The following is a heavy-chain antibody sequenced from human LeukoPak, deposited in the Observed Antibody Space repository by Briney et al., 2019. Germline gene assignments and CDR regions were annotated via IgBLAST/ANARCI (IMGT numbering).Heavy chain of an antibody. CDR1: GFTFGKYW. CDR3: ARDPTGDVPGYYYGMDV. D-gene: IGHD7-27*01. V-gene: IGHV3-7*01. CDR2: IKLDGSEK. J-gene: IGHJ6*02. Sequence: GGSLRLSCVASGFTFGKYWTSWVRQAPGKGLEWVANIKLDGSEKNYVDSVKGRFTISRDNTKNSLYLQMNSLRAEDTAVYYCARDPTGDVPGYYYGMDVWGQGTTVTVSS.